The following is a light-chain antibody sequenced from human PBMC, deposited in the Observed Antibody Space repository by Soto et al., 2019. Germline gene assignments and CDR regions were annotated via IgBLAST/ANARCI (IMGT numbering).Light chain of an antibody. J-gene: IGKJ1*01. CDR3: QQYFEWPPMT. CDR1: ETVATN. Sequence: VMPQSPATLSVSPGERATLSCWASETVATNLAWYHHKPGQAPRLLISGASTRAAGISDRFRGSGSGTEFTLTISSLRSEDSAIYYCQQYFEWPPMTFGQGTKVEI. CDR2: GAS. V-gene: IGKV3-15*01.